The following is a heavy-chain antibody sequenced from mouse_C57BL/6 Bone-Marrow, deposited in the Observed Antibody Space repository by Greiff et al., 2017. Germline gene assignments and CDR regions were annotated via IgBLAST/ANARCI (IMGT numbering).Heavy chain of an antibody. J-gene: IGHJ1*03. Sequence: VQRVESGAELVRPGTSVKVSCKASGYAFTNYLIEWVKQRPGQGLEWIGVINPGSGGTTYNEKFKGKATLTADKSSSTAYMQLSSLTSEDSAVYFCARFYSNYEGYFDVWGTGTTVTVSS. CDR2: INPGSGGT. CDR1: GYAFTNYL. D-gene: IGHD2-5*01. V-gene: IGHV1-54*01. CDR3: ARFYSNYEGYFDV.